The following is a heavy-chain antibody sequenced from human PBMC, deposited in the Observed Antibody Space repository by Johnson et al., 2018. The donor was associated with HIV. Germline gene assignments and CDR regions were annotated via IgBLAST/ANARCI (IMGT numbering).Heavy chain of an antibody. V-gene: IGHV3-30*03. CDR1: GFTFSSYD. CDR3: ARDLAYNSRWTGAFDI. J-gene: IGHJ3*02. CDR2: ISYDGSNK. Sequence: QVQLVESGGGLKQPGGSLRLSCAASGFTFSSYDMHWVRQATGKGLEWVAVISYDGSNKYYADSVKGRVTISRDNPKNTVYLHMNNLRAEDTAVYYCARDLAYNSRWTGAFDIWGQGTMVTVSS. D-gene: IGHD6-13*01.